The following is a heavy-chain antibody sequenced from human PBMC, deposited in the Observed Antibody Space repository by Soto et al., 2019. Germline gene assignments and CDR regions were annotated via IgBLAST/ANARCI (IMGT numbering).Heavy chain of an antibody. V-gene: IGHV3-49*03. J-gene: IGHJ3*02. D-gene: IGHD3-16*02. Sequence: EVQLVESGGGLVQPGRSLRLSCTASGFSFGDYAMSWFRQAPGKGLEWVGFIRSKVYGGTTEYAASVKGRITISRDDSKTTAYLQMNSLKTEDTAVYYCTRDGPLGGSYRYADAFDIWGQGTMVTVSS. CDR3: TRDGPLGGSYRYADAFDI. CDR2: IRSKVYGGTT. CDR1: GFSFGDYA.